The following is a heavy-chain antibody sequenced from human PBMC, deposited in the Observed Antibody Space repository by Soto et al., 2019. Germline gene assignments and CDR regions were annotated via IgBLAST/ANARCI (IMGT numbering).Heavy chain of an antibody. V-gene: IGHV1-69*01. CDR3: ARDGRAARRDYYYYGMDV. CDR2: IIPIFGTA. CDR1: GGTFSSYA. D-gene: IGHD6-6*01. Sequence: QVQLVQSGAEVKKPGSSVKVSCKASGGTFSSYAISWVRQAPGQGLAWMGGIIPIFGTANYAQKFQGRVTITADESTSTAYMELSSLRSEDTAVYYCARDGRAARRDYYYYGMDVWGQGTTVTVSS. J-gene: IGHJ6*02.